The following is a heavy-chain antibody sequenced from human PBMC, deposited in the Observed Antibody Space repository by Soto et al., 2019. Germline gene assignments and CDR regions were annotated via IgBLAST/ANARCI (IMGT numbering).Heavy chain of an antibody. Sequence: PSETLSLTCTVSGDSLSSLGYYWSWIRQPPGKGLEWIGYIYYSGSTNYNPSLKSRVTISVDTSKNQFSLKLSSVTAADTAVYYCAGIFSTSSSFEFDPWGQGTLVTVSS. CDR1: GDSLSSLGYY. CDR2: IYYSGST. CDR3: AGIFSTSSSFEFDP. D-gene: IGHD2-2*01. J-gene: IGHJ5*02. V-gene: IGHV4-61*08.